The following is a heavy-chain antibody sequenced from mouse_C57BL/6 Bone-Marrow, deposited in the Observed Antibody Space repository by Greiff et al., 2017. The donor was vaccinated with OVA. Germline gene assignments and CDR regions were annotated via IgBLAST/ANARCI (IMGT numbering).Heavy chain of an antibody. CDR1: GFNIKDDY. V-gene: IGHV14-4*01. CDR3: PYGPGVAY. Sequence: VQLQQSGAELVRPGASVKLSCTASGFNIKDDYMHWVKQRPEQGLEWIGWIDPENGDTEYASKFQGKATITADTSSNTAYLQLSSLTSEDTAVYYCPYGPGVAYWGQGTLVTVSA. D-gene: IGHD1-1*01. J-gene: IGHJ3*01. CDR2: IDPENGDT.